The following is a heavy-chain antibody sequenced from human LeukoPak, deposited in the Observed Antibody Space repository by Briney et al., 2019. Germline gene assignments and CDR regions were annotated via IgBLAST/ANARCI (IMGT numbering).Heavy chain of an antibody. D-gene: IGHD6-13*01. V-gene: IGHV3-73*01. Sequence: PGGSLRLSCAASGFTFSGSAIHWVRQASGKGLEWLGRIRSKANNYATTYGASVEGRFTISRDDSKNTAYLQMNSLIIEDTAVYFCTALGIAAAGMDYWGQGTLVTVSS. CDR3: TALGIAAAGMDY. J-gene: IGHJ4*02. CDR2: IRSKANNYAT. CDR1: GFTFSGSA.